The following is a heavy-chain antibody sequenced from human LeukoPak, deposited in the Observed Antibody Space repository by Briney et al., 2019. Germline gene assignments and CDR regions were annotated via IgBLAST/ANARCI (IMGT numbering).Heavy chain of an antibody. Sequence: GGSLRLSCAASGFTFSSYAMSWVRQAPGKGLEWVSAISGSGGSTYYADSVKGRFTISRDNSKNTLYLQMNSLRAEDTAVYYCAKVGLGDYGDYGWFDPWGKGTLVTVSS. D-gene: IGHD4-17*01. CDR1: GFTFSSYA. J-gene: IGHJ5*02. V-gene: IGHV3-23*01. CDR3: AKVGLGDYGDYGWFDP. CDR2: ISGSGGST.